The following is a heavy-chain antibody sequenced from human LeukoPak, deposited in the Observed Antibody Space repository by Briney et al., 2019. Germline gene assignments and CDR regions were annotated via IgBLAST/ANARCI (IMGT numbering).Heavy chain of an antibody. CDR1: GFTFRSYS. CDR2: ISSSSRYI. D-gene: IGHD3-22*01. Sequence: GGSLRLSCAAPGFTFRSYSMNWLGQAPGKGREGVSSISSSSRYIYYADSVKGRFTISSDNAKNSVYLQMNSLRAEDTAVYYCAGSSGYYYFDYWGQGTLVTVSS. J-gene: IGHJ4*02. V-gene: IGHV3-21*01. CDR3: AGSSGYYYFDY.